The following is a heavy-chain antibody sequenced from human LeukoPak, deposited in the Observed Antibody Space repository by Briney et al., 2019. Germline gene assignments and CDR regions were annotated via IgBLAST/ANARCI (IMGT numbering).Heavy chain of an antibody. CDR1: GYTFTSYY. J-gene: IGHJ6*02. CDR2: INPSGGST. D-gene: IGHD3-16*01. Sequence: ASVKVSCKASGYTFTSYYMHWVRQAPGQGLGWMGIINPSGGSTSYAQKFQGRVTMTRDTSTSTVYMELSSLRSEDTAVYYCARDSRPYRYYYYGMDVWGQGTTVTVSS. V-gene: IGHV1-46*01. CDR3: ARDSRPYRYYYYGMDV.